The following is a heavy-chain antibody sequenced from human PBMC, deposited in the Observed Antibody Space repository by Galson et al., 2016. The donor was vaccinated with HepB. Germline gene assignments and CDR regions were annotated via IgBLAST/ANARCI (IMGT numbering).Heavy chain of an antibody. Sequence: SLRLSCAASGFPFSSYAMSWVRQAPGKGLAWVSTISGAGTASYAYSVKGRFTISRDNSKKTLDLQMDSLRVEDAGVYYCARRLATQRRIEGWGWGMDVWGQGTTVPVS. D-gene: IGHD6-19*01. CDR2: ISGAGTA. CDR3: ARRLATQRRIEGWGWGMDV. V-gene: IGHV3-23*01. CDR1: GFPFSSYA. J-gene: IGHJ6*02.